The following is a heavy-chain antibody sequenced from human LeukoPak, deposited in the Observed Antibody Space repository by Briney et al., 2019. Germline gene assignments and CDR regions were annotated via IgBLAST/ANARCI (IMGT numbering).Heavy chain of an antibody. V-gene: IGHV3-7*01. CDR2: IKHDGSEE. CDR1: GITFSSLW. D-gene: IGHD3-10*01. Sequence: PGGSLRLSCAASGITFSSLWMSWFRQAPGKGLEWVADIKHDGSEEHYVASVKGRFTISRDNAKLYLQMNSLRAEDTAVYYCASLTSSHYYGSGSPYYWGQGTLVTVSS. CDR3: ASLTSSHYYGSGSPYY. J-gene: IGHJ4*02.